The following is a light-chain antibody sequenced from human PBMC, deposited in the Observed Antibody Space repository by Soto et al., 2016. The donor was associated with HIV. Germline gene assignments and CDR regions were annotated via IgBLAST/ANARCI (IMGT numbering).Light chain of an antibody. CDR1: NVGSKS. V-gene: IGLV3-21*03. CDR2: DDS. Sequence: SYVLTQPPSLSVAPRKTARITCGGNNVGSKSVHWYQQKPGQAPVLVVYDDSARPSGIPERFSGSNSGNTATLTISRVEAGDEADYYCQVWDVSSDHVVFGGGTKLTVL. CDR3: QVWDVSSDHVV. J-gene: IGLJ2*01.